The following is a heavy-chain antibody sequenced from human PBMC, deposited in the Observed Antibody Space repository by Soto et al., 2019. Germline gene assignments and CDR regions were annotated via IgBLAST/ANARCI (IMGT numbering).Heavy chain of an antibody. Sequence: EVQLVESGGGLVQPGGSLRLSCAASGFTFSSYTMNWVRQAPGKGLEWVSYISSSSSTIYYADSVKGRFTISRDNAKNSVYLQMNSLKDEDTAVYYCARDPYWSGPTEDYYDGMDVLGQGTTVHVSS. CDR3: ARDPYWSGPTEDYYDGMDV. D-gene: IGHD3-3*01. CDR1: GFTFSSYT. J-gene: IGHJ6*02. CDR2: ISSSSSTI. V-gene: IGHV3-48*02.